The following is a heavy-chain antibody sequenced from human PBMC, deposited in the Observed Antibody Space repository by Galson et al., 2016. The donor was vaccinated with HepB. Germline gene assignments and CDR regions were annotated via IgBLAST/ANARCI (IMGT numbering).Heavy chain of an antibody. CDR3: ARQRRNYGMDV. CDR2: IYAGDSET. J-gene: IGHJ6*02. D-gene: IGHD1-1*01. V-gene: IGHV5-51*01. Sequence: QSGAEVKKPGESLTISCKTSGFSFATHWIAWVRQMPGEGLEWMGIIYAGDSETRYSPPFQGQVTISVDNSTAVAYLQWNSLKASDSAMYYCARQRRNYGMDVWGQGTTVTVSS. CDR1: GFSFATHW.